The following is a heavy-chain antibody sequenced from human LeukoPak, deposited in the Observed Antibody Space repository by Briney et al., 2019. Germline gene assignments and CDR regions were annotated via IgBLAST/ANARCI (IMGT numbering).Heavy chain of an antibody. V-gene: IGHV4-4*07. CDR3: ARDLEEWRGYSYGYVFDY. J-gene: IGHJ4*02. D-gene: IGHD5-18*01. CDR2: IYTSGST. CDR1: GGSISSYY. Sequence: ASETLSLTCTVSGGSISSYYWSWIRQPAGKGLEWIGRIYTSGSTNYNPSLKSRVTMSVDTSKNQFSLKLSSVTAADTAVYYCARDLEEWRGYSYGYVFDYWGQGTLVTVSS.